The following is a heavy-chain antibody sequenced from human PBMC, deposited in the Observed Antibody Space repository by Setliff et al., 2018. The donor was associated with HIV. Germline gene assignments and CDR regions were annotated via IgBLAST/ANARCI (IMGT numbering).Heavy chain of an antibody. Sequence: SETLSLTCDFSGSSITTTYLWAWIRLPPGKGLEWVGSHYHDGTSFYNPSLKSRVTISVDTSKKQFSLKLSSVTAADTAVYYCARGRPEELYDFWTDYYNAFDIWGQGTLVTVSS. V-gene: IGHV4-38-2*01. CDR2: HYHDGTS. CDR3: ARGRPEELYDFWTDYYNAFDI. J-gene: IGHJ3*02. CDR1: GSSITTTYL. D-gene: IGHD3-3*01.